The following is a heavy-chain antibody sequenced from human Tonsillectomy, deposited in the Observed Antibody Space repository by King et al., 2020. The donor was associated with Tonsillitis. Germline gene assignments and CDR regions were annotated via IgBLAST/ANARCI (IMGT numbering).Heavy chain of an antibody. CDR3: ARDRFVDPARSGYGMDD. D-gene: IGHD2-15*01. Sequence: QLVQSGAEVRKPGSSVKVSCKASGGTFSSFGISWVRQAPGQGLEWMGGIIPIFDTSNYAQKFQGRVTITADESTRTAYMELSSLRPEDTAVYYCARDRFVDPARSGYGMDDWGQGTTVTVSS. J-gene: IGHJ6*02. CDR2: IIPIFDTS. CDR1: GGTFSSFG. V-gene: IGHV1-69*01.